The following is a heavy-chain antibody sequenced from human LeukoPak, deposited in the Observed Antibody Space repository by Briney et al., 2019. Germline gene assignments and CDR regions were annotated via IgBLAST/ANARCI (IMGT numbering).Heavy chain of an antibody. Sequence: PSETLSLTCTVSGGSISSYYWSWIRQPPGKGLEWIGYIYYSGSTNYNPSLKSRVTISVDTSKNQFSLKLSSVTAADTAVYYCARGIVGATTGYFDYWGQGTLVTVSS. V-gene: IGHV4-59*01. D-gene: IGHD1-26*01. J-gene: IGHJ4*02. CDR2: IYYSGST. CDR3: ARGIVGATTGYFDY. CDR1: GGSISSYY.